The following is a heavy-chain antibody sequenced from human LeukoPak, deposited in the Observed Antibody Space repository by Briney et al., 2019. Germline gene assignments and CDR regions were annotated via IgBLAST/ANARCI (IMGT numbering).Heavy chain of an antibody. CDR3: AKLPPRVVPSANYYFDD. CDR1: GFTFSSYA. D-gene: IGHD2-2*01. J-gene: IGHJ4*02. CDR2: IGDSGSST. Sequence: GGPLRLSCAASGFTFSSYAMSWVRQAPGKGLEWVSAIGDSGSSTYYADSVKGRFTISRDNSKNTLYLQMNILRAEDTAVYYCAKLPPRVVPSANYYFDDWGQGTLVTVSS. V-gene: IGHV3-23*01.